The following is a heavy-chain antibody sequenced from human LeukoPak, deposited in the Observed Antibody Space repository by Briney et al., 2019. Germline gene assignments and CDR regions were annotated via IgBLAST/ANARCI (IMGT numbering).Heavy chain of an antibody. CDR3: ARDCGYSSSCGFDY. Sequence: GGSLRLSCAASGFTFSSYGMHWVRQAPGKGLEWVAVISYDGSNKYYADSVKGRFTISRDNSKNTLYLQMNSLRAEDTAVYYCARDCGYSSSCGFDYWGQGTLVTVSS. J-gene: IGHJ4*02. CDR1: GFTFSSYG. CDR2: ISYDGSNK. D-gene: IGHD6-13*01. V-gene: IGHV3-30*03.